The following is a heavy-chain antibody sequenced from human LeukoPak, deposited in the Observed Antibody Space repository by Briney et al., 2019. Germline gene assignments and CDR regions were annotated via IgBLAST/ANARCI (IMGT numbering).Heavy chain of an antibody. J-gene: IGHJ5*02. CDR1: GDSVSSKSTT. Sequence: SQTLSLTCAISGDSVSSKSTTWNWIRQSPSRGLEWLGRTYYRSTWYNDYAVSVRGRITVNPDTSKNQFSLHLNSVTPEDTAVYYCARRLTQYDCFDPWGQGILVTVSS. V-gene: IGHV6-1*01. D-gene: IGHD2-2*01. CDR2: TYYRSTWYN. CDR3: ARRLTQYDCFDP.